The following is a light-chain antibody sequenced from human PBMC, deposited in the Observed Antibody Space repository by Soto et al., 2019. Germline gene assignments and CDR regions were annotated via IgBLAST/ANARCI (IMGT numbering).Light chain of an antibody. V-gene: IGKV3-20*01. CDR3: QQYGSTET. CDR2: GAS. Sequence: EIVLTQSPGTLSLSPGERATLSCRASQSVSSSYLAWYQQKPGQAPRLLIYGASSRATGIPDRFSGSRSGTDFTLTISRLEPEDFAVYYCQQYGSTETFGPGTKVDIK. J-gene: IGKJ3*01. CDR1: QSVSSSY.